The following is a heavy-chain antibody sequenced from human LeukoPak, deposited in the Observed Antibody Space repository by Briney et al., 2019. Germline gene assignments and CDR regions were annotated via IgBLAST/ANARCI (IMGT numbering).Heavy chain of an antibody. CDR2: ISGSGGST. D-gene: IGHD3-22*01. J-gene: IGHJ4*02. CDR3: AKLTHYYDSSGSGRDY. Sequence: HPGGSLRLSCAASGFTFSSYAMSWVRQAPGKGLEWVSAISGSGGSTYYADSVKGRFTISRDNSKNTLYLQMNSLRAEDTAVYYCAKLTHYYDSSGSGRDYWGQGTLVTVSS. CDR1: GFTFSSYA. V-gene: IGHV3-23*01.